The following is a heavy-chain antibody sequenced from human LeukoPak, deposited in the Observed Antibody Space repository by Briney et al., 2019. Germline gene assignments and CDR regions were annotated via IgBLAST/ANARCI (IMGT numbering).Heavy chain of an antibody. J-gene: IGHJ5*02. CDR2: IYYSGST. D-gene: IGHD2-2*02. CDR1: GGSINNYY. CDR3: ARDRCSSPSCYNRGDNWFDP. V-gene: IGHV4-59*01. Sequence: SSETLSLTCTVSGGSINNYYWSWIRQPPGKGLEWIGYIYYSGSTNYNPSLKSRVTISLDTSKNQFSLKLSSVTAADTAVYYCARDRCSSPSCYNRGDNWFDPWGQGTLVTVSS.